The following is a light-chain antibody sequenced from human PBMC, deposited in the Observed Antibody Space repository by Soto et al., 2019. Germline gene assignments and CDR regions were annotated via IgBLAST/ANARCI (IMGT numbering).Light chain of an antibody. J-gene: IGLJ1*01. Sequence: QSVLTQPASVSWSPGQSITISCSATSSDVGRYNYVSWYQQHPGTAPKLMIYEVSNRPSGVSNRFSGAKSGDTASLTISGLQAEDEADYYCSSYTSTFTYVFGAGTKGTLL. V-gene: IGLV2-14*01. CDR3: SSYTSTFTYV. CDR1: SSDVGRYNY. CDR2: EVS.